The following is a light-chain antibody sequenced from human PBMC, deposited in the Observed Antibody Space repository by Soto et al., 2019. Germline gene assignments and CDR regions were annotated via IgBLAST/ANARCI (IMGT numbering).Light chain of an antibody. V-gene: IGLV2-11*01. J-gene: IGLJ1*01. Sequence: QSALTQPHSVSGSPGQSVTISCTGTSNDVGGYNYVSCYQQYPGKAPKLMIYDVSKRPSGVPDRFSGSKSGNTASLTISGLQAEDEADYYCCSHAGSSYIFGTGTKLTVL. CDR2: DVS. CDR1: SNDVGGYNY. CDR3: CSHAGSSYI.